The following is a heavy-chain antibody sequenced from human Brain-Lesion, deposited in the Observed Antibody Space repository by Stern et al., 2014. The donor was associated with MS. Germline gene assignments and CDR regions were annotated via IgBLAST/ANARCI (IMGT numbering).Heavy chain of an antibody. CDR2: IFNSGRT. J-gene: IGHJ6*02. Sequence: QVQLQESGPGLVKPSQTLSLSCTVSGGSISSGGYYWSWIRQPAGKGLEWIGRIFNSGRTSYNPSLKSRVRTSIDKSKNQFSLRLNPRTAADTAVYYCARGRVVPGFQYYATDVWGQGTTVIVSS. CDR1: GGSISSGGYY. V-gene: IGHV4-61*02. CDR3: ARGRVVPGFQYYATDV. D-gene: IGHD2-2*01.